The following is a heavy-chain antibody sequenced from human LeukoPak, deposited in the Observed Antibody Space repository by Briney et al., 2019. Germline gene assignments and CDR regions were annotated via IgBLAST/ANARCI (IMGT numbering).Heavy chain of an antibody. V-gene: IGHV3-15*01. D-gene: IGHD2-2*01. CDR1: GFTFSNAW. CDR2: IKSKTDGGTS. J-gene: IGHJ1*01. Sequence: GGSLRLSCAASGFTFSNAWMSWVRQAPGKGLEWVGRIKSKTDGGTSDYATPVKGRFTIPRDDSKNTLYLQMNSLKTEDTAVYYCTTDYPYYCSSTNCYASEYFQHWGQGTLVTVSS. CDR3: TTDYPYYCSSTNCYASEYFQH.